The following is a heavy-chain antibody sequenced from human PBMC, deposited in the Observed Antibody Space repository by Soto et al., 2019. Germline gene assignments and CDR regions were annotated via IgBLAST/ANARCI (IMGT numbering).Heavy chain of an antibody. V-gene: IGHV4-59*01. Sequence: SETLSLTCTVSGGSISSYYWSWIRQPPGKGLEWIGYIYYSGSTNYNPPLKSRVTISVDTSKNQFSLKLSSVTAADTAVYYCARDQVTGTVTTHWFDPWGQGTLVTVSS. J-gene: IGHJ5*02. D-gene: IGHD4-17*01. CDR2: IYYSGST. CDR1: GGSISSYY. CDR3: ARDQVTGTVTTHWFDP.